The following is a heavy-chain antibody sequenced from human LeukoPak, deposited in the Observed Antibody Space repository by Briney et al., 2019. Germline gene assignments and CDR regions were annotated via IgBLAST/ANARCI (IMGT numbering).Heavy chain of an antibody. D-gene: IGHD5-18*01. Sequence: SETLSLTCTVSGGSISSYYWSWIRQPPGKGLEWIGYIYYSGSTNYNPSLKSRVTMSVDTSKNQFSLKLSSVTAADTAVYYCARSVDTAMVTGWGQGTLVTVSS. J-gene: IGHJ4*02. CDR1: GGSISSYY. CDR3: ARSVDTAMVTG. CDR2: IYYSGST. V-gene: IGHV4-59*01.